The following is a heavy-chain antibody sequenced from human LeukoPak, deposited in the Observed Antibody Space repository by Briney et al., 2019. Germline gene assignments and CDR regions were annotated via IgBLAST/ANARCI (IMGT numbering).Heavy chain of an antibody. CDR3: TSGSFGVDNRYYYYYYMDV. V-gene: IGHV3-49*04. J-gene: IGHJ6*03. D-gene: IGHD3-3*01. Sequence: GGSLRLSCTASGFTFGDYAMSWVRQAPGKGLEWVGFIRSKAYGGTTEYAASVKGRFTISRDDSKSIAYLQMNSLKTEDTAVYYCTSGSFGVDNRYYYYYYMDVWGKGTTVTVSS. CDR2: IRSKAYGGTT. CDR1: GFTFGDYA.